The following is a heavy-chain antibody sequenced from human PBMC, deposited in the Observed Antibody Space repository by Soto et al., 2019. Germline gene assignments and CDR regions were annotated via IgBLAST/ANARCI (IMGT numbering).Heavy chain of an antibody. CDR2: MNPNSGNT. Sequence: ASVKVSCKASGYTFTSYGISWVRQATGQGLEWMGWMNPNSGNTGYAQKFQGRVTMTRNTSISTAYMELSSLRSEDTAVYYCARGDNWNDSPYYYYGMDVWGQGTTVTVSS. V-gene: IGHV1-8*02. J-gene: IGHJ6*02. CDR1: GYTFTSYG. D-gene: IGHD1-1*01. CDR3: ARGDNWNDSPYYYYGMDV.